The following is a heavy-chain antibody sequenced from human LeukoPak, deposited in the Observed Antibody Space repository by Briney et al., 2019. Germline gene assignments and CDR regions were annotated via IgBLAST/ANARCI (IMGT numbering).Heavy chain of an antibody. J-gene: IGHJ4*02. D-gene: IGHD6-13*01. CDR2: ISSSGSTI. CDR1: GFTFSDYY. V-gene: IGHV3-11*01. Sequence: PGGSLRLSCAASGFTFSDYYMSWIRQAPGKGLEWVSYISSSGSTIYYADSVKGRSTISRDNAKNSLYLQMNSLRAEDTAVYYCARDSSSWYEVSYYFDYWGQGTLVTVSS. CDR3: ARDSSSWYEVSYYFDY.